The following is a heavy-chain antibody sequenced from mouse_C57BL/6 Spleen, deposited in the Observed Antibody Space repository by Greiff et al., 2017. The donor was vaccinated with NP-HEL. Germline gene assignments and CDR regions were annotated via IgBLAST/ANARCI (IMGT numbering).Heavy chain of an antibody. CDR1: GYTFTEYT. V-gene: IGHV1-62-2*01. J-gene: IGHJ4*01. Sequence: LVESGAELVKPGASVKLSCKASGYTFTEYTIHWVKQRSGQGLEWIGWFYPGSGSIKYNEKFKDKATLTADKSSSTVYMELSRLTSEDSAVYFCARHERGPDYDEGGYAMDYWGQGTSVTVSS. CDR2: FYPGSGSI. CDR3: ARHERGPDYDEGGYAMDY. D-gene: IGHD2-4*01.